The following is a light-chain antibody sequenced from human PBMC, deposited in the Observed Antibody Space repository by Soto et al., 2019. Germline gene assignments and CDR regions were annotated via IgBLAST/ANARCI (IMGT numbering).Light chain of an antibody. Sequence: EIVLTQSPGTLSSSPGERATLSCRASQRLSKTYLAWYQKKPGQAPRLLIDGASNRATGTPDRFSGSGSGTDFTLTISRLEPEDFAVYYCQQYVSPPWTFGQGTKVEIK. CDR2: GAS. V-gene: IGKV3-20*01. CDR3: QQYVSPPWT. J-gene: IGKJ1*01. CDR1: QRLSKTY.